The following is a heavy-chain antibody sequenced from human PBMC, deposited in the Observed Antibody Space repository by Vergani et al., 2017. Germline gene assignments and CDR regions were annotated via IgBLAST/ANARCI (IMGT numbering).Heavy chain of an antibody. Sequence: EVQLVESGGGLVQPGGSLRLSCAASGFTFSSYAMHWVRQAPGKGLEYVSAISSNGGSTYYANSVKGRFTISRDNSKNTLYLQMGSLRAEDMAVYYCARDLVVAANNYYYYGMDVWGQGTTVTVSS. CDR1: GFTFSSYA. CDR2: ISSNGGST. D-gene: IGHD2-15*01. V-gene: IGHV3-64*01. CDR3: ARDLVVAANNYYYYGMDV. J-gene: IGHJ6*02.